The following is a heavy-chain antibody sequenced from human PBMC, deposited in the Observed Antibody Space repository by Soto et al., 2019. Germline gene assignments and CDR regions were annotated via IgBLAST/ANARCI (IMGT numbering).Heavy chain of an antibody. Sequence: QVQLVQSGDEVKKPGASVKVSCKASGYIFVNYGIAWVRQAPGQGLEWMGWISPYTGNTHSATKVQGRLTMTTDTSTSTAYMDLGSLTSDATAVYYCVMLDNYVTPTPQDVWGQGTTVTVSS. CDR2: ISPYTGNT. CDR3: VMLDNYVTPTPQDV. V-gene: IGHV1-18*01. CDR1: GYIFVNYG. J-gene: IGHJ6*02. D-gene: IGHD3-16*01.